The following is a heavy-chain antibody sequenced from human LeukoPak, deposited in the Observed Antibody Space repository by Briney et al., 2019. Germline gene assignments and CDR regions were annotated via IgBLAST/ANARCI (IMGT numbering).Heavy chain of an antibody. CDR2: IYYSGST. J-gene: IGHJ3*02. Sequence: GSLRLSSTVSGFTISSNSMSWVRQAPGKGLEWIGYIYYSGSTNYNPSLKSRVTISVDTSKNQFSLKLSSVTAADTAVYYCARVHCSGGSCYKDAFDIWGQGTMVTVSS. CDR1: GFTISSNS. D-gene: IGHD2-15*01. CDR3: ARVHCSGGSCYKDAFDI. V-gene: IGHV4-59*12.